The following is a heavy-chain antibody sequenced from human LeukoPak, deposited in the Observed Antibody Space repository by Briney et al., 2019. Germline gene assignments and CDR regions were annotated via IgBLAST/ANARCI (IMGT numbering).Heavy chain of an antibody. V-gene: IGHV7-4-1*02. J-gene: IGHJ4*02. CDR2: INTNTGNP. CDR3: ARDPRQQWLVEWERTFDY. D-gene: IGHD6-19*01. CDR1: GYTFTSYA. Sequence: GASVKVSCKASGYTFTSYAMNWVRQAPGQGLEWMGWINTNTGNPTYAQGFTGRFVFSLDTSVSTAYLQISSLKAEDTAVYYCARDPRQQWLVEWERTFDYWGQGTLVTVSS.